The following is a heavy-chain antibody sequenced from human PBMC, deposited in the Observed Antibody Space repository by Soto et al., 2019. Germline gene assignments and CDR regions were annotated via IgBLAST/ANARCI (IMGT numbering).Heavy chain of an antibody. CDR2: TTYGGSI. D-gene: IGHD5-18*01. V-gene: IGHV4-31*03. CDR3: AKMERTQLWLLVQN. CDR1: GACGTDEAFF. J-gene: IGHJ1*01. Sequence: VALTGTVAGACGTDEAFFGSWVRQHHDKGLEWLAYTTYGGSIYYNPSLRSRLSVSIDKSKSQFSLNVRSVTAADTAVYFCAKMERTQLWLLVQNWGQG.